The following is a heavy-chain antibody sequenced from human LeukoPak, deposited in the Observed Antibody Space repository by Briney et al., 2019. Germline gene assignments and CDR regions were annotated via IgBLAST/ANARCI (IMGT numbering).Heavy chain of an antibody. CDR3: ARSPSGEYSEVPYYLDS. V-gene: IGHV4-30-2*01. Sequence: PSETLSLTCAVSGGSVTSGGYSWNWIRQPPGKGLEWIGYISRSGNTYYSPTLKGRLTISQDRSKNQFSLNLSSVTAADTAVYYCARSPSGEYSEVPYYLDSWGQGTLVTVS. CDR1: GGSVTSGGYS. J-gene: IGHJ4*02. D-gene: IGHD4-17*01. CDR2: ISRSGNT.